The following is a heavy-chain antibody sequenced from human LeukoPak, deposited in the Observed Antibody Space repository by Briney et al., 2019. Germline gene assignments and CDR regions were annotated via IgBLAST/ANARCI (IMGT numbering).Heavy chain of an antibody. CDR3: ARSYCSSTSCRFYYYYYMDV. V-gene: IGHV4-30-2*01. CDR1: GGSISSGGYY. D-gene: IGHD2-2*01. J-gene: IGHJ6*03. CDR2: IYHSGST. Sequence: SETLSLTCTVSGGSISSGGYYWSWIRQPPGKGLEWIGYIYHSGSTYYNPSLKSRVTISVDRSKNQFSLKLSSVTAADTAVYYCARSYCSSTSCRFYYYYYMDVWGKGTTVTVSS.